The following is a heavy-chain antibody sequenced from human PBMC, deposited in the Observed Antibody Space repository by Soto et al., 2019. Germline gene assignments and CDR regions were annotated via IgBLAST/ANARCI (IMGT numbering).Heavy chain of an antibody. CDR1: GFTFSSYS. J-gene: IGHJ4*02. D-gene: IGHD3-22*01. CDR2: ISSSSSYI. V-gene: IGHV3-21*01. Sequence: GGSLRLSCAASGFTFSSYSMNWVRQAPGKGLEWVSSISSSSSYIYYADSVKGRFTISRDNAKNSLYLQMNSLRAEDTAVYYCASPYYDSSGDIGPDYWGQGTLGTVSS. CDR3: ASPYYDSSGDIGPDY.